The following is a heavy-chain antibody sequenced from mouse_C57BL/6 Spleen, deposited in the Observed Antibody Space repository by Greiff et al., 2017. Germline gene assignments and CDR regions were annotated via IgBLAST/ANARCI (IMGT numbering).Heavy chain of an antibody. V-gene: IGHV1-18*01. J-gene: IGHJ1*03. Sequence: EVKLMESGPELVKPGASVKIPCKASGYTFTDYNMDWVKQSHGKSLEWIGDINPNNGGTIYNQKFKGKATLTVDKSSSTAYMELRSLTSEDTAVYYCARDPYGGSSPYWYFDVWGTGTTVTVSS. D-gene: IGHD1-1*01. CDR1: GYTFTDYN. CDR2: INPNNGGT. CDR3: ARDPYGGSSPYWYFDV.